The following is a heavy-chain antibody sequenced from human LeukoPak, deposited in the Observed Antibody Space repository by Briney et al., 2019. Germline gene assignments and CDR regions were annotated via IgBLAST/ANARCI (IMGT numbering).Heavy chain of an antibody. CDR2: INHSGST. D-gene: IGHD2-15*01. CDR3: ARTKLQYYYYMDV. J-gene: IGHJ6*03. V-gene: IGHV4-34*01. Sequence: PSETLSLTCAVYGGSFSDYYWSWIRQPPGKGLEWIGEINHSGSTNYNPSLKSRVTISVDTSKNQFSLKLSSVTAADTAVYYCARTKLQYYYYMDVWGKGTTVTVSS. CDR1: GGSFSDYY.